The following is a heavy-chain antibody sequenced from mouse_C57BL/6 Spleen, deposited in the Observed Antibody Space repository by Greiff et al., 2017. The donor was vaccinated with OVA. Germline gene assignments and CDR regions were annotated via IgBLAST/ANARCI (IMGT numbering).Heavy chain of an antibody. D-gene: IGHD2-5*01. J-gene: IGHJ2*01. V-gene: IGHV5-4*01. CDR2: ISDGGSYT. CDR3: ARDQDYSNYVFDY. Sequence: DVKLVESGGGLVKPGGSLKLSCAASGFTFSSYAMSWVRQTPEKRLEWVATISDGGSYTYYPDNVKGRFTISRDNAKNNLYLQMSHLKSEDTAMYYCARDQDYSNYVFDYWGQGTTLTVSS. CDR1: GFTFSSYA.